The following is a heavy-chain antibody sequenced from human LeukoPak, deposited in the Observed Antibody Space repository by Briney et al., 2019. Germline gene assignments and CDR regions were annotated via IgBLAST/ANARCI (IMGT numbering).Heavy chain of an antibody. Sequence: GRSLRLSCAASGFTFSSYAMHWVRQAPGKGLEWVAVISYDGSNKYYADSVEGRFTISRDNSKNTLYLQMNSLRAEDTAVYYCARDGVSHYYYYYYGMDVWGQGTTVTVSS. CDR3: ARDGVSHYYYYYYGMDV. J-gene: IGHJ6*02. V-gene: IGHV3-30-3*01. CDR2: ISYDGSNK. CDR1: GFTFSSYA.